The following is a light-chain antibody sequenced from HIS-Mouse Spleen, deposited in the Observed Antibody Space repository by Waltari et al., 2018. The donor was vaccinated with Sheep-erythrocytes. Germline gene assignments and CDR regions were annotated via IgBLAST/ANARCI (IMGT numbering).Light chain of an antibody. V-gene: IGLV3-1*01. CDR2: QDI. CDR1: KLGEKY. Sequence: SYELTQPPSVSVSPGQTASITCSGHKLGEKYACWYPQKPGQSPVLVIYQDIKRPSGIPERFSGSNSGNTATLTISGTQAMDEADYYCQAWDSSTVVFGGGTKLTVL. CDR3: QAWDSSTVV. J-gene: IGLJ2*01.